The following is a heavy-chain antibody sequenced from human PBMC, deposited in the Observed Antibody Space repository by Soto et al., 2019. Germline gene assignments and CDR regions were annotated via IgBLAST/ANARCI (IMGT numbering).Heavy chain of an antibody. J-gene: IGHJ1*01. CDR3: ARWSYLDD. CDR2: ISGSYGKT. Sequence: DVQLWEAGGGLVQPGGSLRLSCAASGFSFGSYALSWVRHAPGKGLEWVSTISGSYGKTFYADSVKGRFSISRDTSQSTLYLQMNSLRADDTAMYYCARWSYLDDWGQGTRVTVSS. D-gene: IGHD3-10*01. V-gene: IGHV3-23*01. CDR1: GFSFGSYA.